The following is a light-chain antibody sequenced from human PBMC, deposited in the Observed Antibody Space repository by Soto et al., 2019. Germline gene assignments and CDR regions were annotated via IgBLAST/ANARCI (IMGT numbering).Light chain of an antibody. CDR2: DAS. CDR1: QSISTW. V-gene: IGKV1-5*01. J-gene: IGKJ1*01. Sequence: DIQMTQSPSTLSASAGDTVTITCRASQSISTWLAWYQQKPGRAPRLLIFDASSLKSGVPSRFSGSGSGTEFTLTISSLQPDEFATYYCQQYDSYSWTFGQGTKVEIK. CDR3: QQYDSYSWT.